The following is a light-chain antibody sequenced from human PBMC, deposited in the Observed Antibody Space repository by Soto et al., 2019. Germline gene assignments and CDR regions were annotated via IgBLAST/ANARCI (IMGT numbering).Light chain of an antibody. CDR1: QSISSW. J-gene: IGKJ1*01. V-gene: IGKV1-5*03. CDR2: KAS. CDR3: QLCNSYPWT. Sequence: DIQMTQSPSTLSASVGDRVTITCRASQSISSWLPWYQQKPGKAPKLLIYKASSLESGVPSRFSGSGSGTEFTLTISSLQHDDFAAYYWQLCNSYPWTFGQGTKVEIK.